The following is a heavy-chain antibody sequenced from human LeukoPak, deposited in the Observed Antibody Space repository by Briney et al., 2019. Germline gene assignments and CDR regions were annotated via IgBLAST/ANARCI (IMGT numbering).Heavy chain of an antibody. CDR1: GFAFSGHG. CDR3: AKDLDGKYTFDY. V-gene: IGHV3-30*02. Sequence: GGSLSLSCAAAGFAFSGHGVHWIRRAPGKGLEWGCFIYHDANTKFYADSVKRRFTISRDNSQNTMYLQMSSLRGEDTAVYYRAKDLDGKYTFDYWGQGTLVTVSS. J-gene: IGHJ4*02. D-gene: IGHD1-1*01. CDR2: IYHDANTK.